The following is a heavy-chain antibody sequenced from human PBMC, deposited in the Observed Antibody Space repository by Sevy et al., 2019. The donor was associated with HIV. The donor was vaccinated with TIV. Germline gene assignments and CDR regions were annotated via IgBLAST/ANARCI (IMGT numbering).Heavy chain of an antibody. CDR1: GFTFSSYA. D-gene: IGHD4-17*01. J-gene: IGHJ4*02. CDR2: ISYDGSNK. V-gene: IGHV3-30-3*01. CDR3: AREGSDYGDYVPFDY. Sequence: GGSLRLSCAASGFTFSSYAMHWVRQAPGKGLEWVAVISYDGSNKYYAESVTGRFTISRDNSKNTLYLQMNSLRAEDTAVYYCAREGSDYGDYVPFDYWGQGTLVTVSS.